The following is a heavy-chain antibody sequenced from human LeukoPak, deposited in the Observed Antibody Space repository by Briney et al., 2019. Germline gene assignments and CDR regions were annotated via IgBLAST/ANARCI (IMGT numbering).Heavy chain of an antibody. CDR3: AGERESSGWSDY. V-gene: IGHV3-74*01. J-gene: IGHJ4*02. CDR1: GFFFSNLV. CDR2: IPTDDNPT. Sequence: HPGGSLRLSCAASGFFFSNLVLHWVRQAPGKGLVWVSRIPTDDNPTNYADFVQGRFTISRDNSKNSLYLQMNSLRSDDTALYYCAGERESSGWSDYWGQGTLVTVSS. D-gene: IGHD3-22*01.